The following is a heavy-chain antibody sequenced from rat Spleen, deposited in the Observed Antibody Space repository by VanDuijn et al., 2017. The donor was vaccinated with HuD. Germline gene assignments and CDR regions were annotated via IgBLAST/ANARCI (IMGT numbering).Heavy chain of an antibody. CDR3: ARHQPGTDQGYFDY. CDR2: IWAGGGT. Sequence: QVQLKESGPDLVQPSQTLSLTCTVSGFSLSNYGVSWVRQPPGKSLVWMGTIWAGGGTNYNSAVQSRLSISRDTSKSQVFLKMNSLQPEDTGTYYCARHQPGTDQGYFDYWGQGVMVTVSS. D-gene: IGHD1-4*01. J-gene: IGHJ2*01. V-gene: IGHV2-72*01. CDR1: GFSLSNYG.